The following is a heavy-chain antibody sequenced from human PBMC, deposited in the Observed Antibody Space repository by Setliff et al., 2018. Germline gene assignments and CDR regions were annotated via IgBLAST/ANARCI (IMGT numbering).Heavy chain of an antibody. CDR1: GFTFTNYN. CDR2: ISYTSTYI. J-gene: IGHJ4*02. D-gene: IGHD3-10*01. Sequence: GGSLRLSCATSGFTFTNYNMNWVRQAPGKGLEWVSSISYTSTYIYYADSVKGRFTTSRDNARNSLILQMNSLRADDTAVYYCASYYYGSGSSYIPPHFDYWGLGTLVTVSS. V-gene: IGHV3-21*01. CDR3: ASYYYGSGSSYIPPHFDY.